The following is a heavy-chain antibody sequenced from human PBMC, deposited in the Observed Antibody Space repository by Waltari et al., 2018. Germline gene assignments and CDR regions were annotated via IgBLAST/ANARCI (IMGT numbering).Heavy chain of an antibody. V-gene: IGHV3-9*01. Sequence: EVQLVESGGGLVQPGRSLRLSCAASGFTFDDYAMHWVRQAPGKGLEWVSGISWNSGSIGYADSVKGRFTISRDNDKNSLYLQMNSLRAEDTALYYCAKDRTYYYYGMDVWGQGTTVTVSS. J-gene: IGHJ6*02. CDR3: AKDRTYYYYGMDV. CDR2: ISWNSGSI. CDR1: GFTFDDYA.